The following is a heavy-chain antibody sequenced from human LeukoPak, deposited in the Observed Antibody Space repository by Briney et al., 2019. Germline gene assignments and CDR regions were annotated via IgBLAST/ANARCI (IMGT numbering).Heavy chain of an antibody. V-gene: IGHV3-30*04. J-gene: IGHJ4*02. CDR1: GFTFSSYA. Sequence: GRSLRFSCAASGFTFSSYAMQWVRQALGKGLEWVAVISYDGSNKYYADSVKGRFTISRDNSKNTLYLQMNSLRAEDTAVYYCARYVGQQLVLGYFDYWGQGTLVTVSS. D-gene: IGHD6-13*01. CDR2: ISYDGSNK. CDR3: ARYVGQQLVLGYFDY.